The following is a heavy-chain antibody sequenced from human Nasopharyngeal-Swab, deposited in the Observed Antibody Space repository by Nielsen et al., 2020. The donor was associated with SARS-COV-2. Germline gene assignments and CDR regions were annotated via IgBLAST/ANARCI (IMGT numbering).Heavy chain of an antibody. CDR3: ARDEKSQGIFGAVISGQWWFDP. CDR1: GYTFTSYA. Sequence: ASVKVSCKASGYTFTSYAMNWVRQAPGQGLEWMGWINTNTGNPTYAQGFTGRFVFSLDTSVSTAYLQISSLKAEDTAVYYCARDEKSQGIFGAVISGQWWFDPWGQGTLVTVSS. CDR2: INTNTGNP. V-gene: IGHV7-4-1*02. J-gene: IGHJ5*02. D-gene: IGHD3-3*01.